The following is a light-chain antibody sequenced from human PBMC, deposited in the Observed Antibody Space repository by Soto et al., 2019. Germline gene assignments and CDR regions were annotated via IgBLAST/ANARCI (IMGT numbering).Light chain of an antibody. CDR3: SSFTTSSTYV. J-gene: IGLJ1*01. CDR2: DVT. CDR1: SSDVGSNNR. Sequence: QSALTQPPSVSGSPGQSVAISCSGSSSDVGSNNRVSWYQQSPGTAPKLMIYDVTNRPSGVPDRSSGSKSGNTASLTISGLQAEDEADYYCSSFTTSSTYVFGTGTKLTVL. V-gene: IGLV2-18*02.